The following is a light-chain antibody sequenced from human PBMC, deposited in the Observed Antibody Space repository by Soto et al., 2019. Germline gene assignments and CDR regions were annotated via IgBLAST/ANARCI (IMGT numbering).Light chain of an antibody. CDR2: VTS. CDR3: QQGYSPLIT. V-gene: IGKV1-39*01. J-gene: IGKJ5*01. CDR1: QSVSTF. Sequence: DIQLTQSPSSLSASVGATVTITCRASQSVSTFLSWYQQKPGQAPKLLIYVTSALPSGVPSRFSGSGSGTDFTLTISSLQPEDFATYSCQQGYSPLITFGQGTRLEIK.